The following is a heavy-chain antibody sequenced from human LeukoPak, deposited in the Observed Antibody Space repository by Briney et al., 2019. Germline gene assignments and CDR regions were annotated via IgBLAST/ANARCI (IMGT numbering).Heavy chain of an antibody. Sequence: PGGSLRLSCAASGFTFKDYALNWVRQTPGKGLEWVSSISDDGAYIYYADSVKGRFTISRDNANSSLYLQMDSLSPEDTAVYYCARDPHNVAANWFDPWGQGALVTVSS. CDR3: ARDPHNVAANWFDP. CDR1: GFTFKDYA. J-gene: IGHJ5*02. D-gene: IGHD6-13*01. CDR2: ISDDGAYI. V-gene: IGHV3-21*01.